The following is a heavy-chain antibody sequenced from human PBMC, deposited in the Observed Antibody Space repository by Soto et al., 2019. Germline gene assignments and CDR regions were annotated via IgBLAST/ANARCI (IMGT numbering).Heavy chain of an antibody. Sequence: QVQLQESGPGLVKPSGTLSLTCAVSGDSISSTHWWTWVRQPPGKGLEYIGQIFHSGITNYNPSLQSRVTIALDKSKSQFSLELNSVTGADTAIYYCARGFSGYCSGGSCSPFDYWGQGTLVTVSS. J-gene: IGHJ4*02. CDR3: ARGFSGYCSGGSCSPFDY. D-gene: IGHD2-15*01. V-gene: IGHV4-4*02. CDR1: GDSISSTHW. CDR2: IFHSGIT.